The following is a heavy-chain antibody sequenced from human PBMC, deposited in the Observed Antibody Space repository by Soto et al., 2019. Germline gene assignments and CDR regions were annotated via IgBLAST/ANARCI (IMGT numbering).Heavy chain of an antibody. Sequence: SETLSLTCTVSGGSISSYYWSWIRQPPGKGLEWIGYIYYSGSTNYNPSLKSRVTISVGTSKNQFSLKLSSVTAADTAVYYCARLAAMINGFDPWGQGTLVTVSS. CDR3: ARLAAMINGFDP. CDR2: IYYSGST. V-gene: IGHV4-59*01. CDR1: GGSISSYY. J-gene: IGHJ5*02. D-gene: IGHD2-2*01.